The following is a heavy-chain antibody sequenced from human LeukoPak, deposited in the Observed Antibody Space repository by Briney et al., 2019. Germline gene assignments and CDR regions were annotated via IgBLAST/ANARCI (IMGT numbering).Heavy chain of an antibody. V-gene: IGHV1-24*01. CDR2: FDPEDGET. J-gene: IGHJ1*01. CDR1: GYTLTGLS. Sequence: ASVKVSCKVSGYTLTGLSMHWVRQAPGKGLEWMGGFDPEDGETIYAQKFQGRVTMTEDTSTDTAYMELSSLRSEDTAVYYYATEGNYDSSGYYYGNFQHWGQGTLVTVSS. CDR3: ATEGNYDSSGYYYGNFQH. D-gene: IGHD3-22*01.